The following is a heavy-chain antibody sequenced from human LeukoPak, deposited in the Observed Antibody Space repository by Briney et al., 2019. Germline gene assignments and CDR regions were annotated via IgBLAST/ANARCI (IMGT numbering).Heavy chain of an antibody. D-gene: IGHD6-19*01. CDR2: IYYSGST. V-gene: IGHV4-30-4*01. CDR1: GGSISSGDYY. Sequence: SQTLSLTCTVSGGSISSGDYYWSWIRQPLGKGLEWIGYIYYSGSTYYNPSLKSRVTISVDTSKNQFSLKLSSVTAADTAVYYCAYSSGWYWFDPWGQGTLVTVSS. CDR3: AYSSGWYWFDP. J-gene: IGHJ5*02.